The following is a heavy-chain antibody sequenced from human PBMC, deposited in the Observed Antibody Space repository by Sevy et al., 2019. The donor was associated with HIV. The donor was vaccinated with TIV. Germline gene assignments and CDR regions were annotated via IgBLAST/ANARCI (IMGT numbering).Heavy chain of an antibody. CDR3: AATSDYDSSGYYLLTYYGMDV. CDR2: IVVGSGNT. J-gene: IGHJ6*02. CDR1: GFTFTSSA. D-gene: IGHD3-22*01. V-gene: IGHV1-58*01. Sequence: ASVKVSCKASGFTFTSSAVQWVRQARGQRLEWIGWIVVGSGNTNYAQKFQERVTITRDMSTSTAYMELSSLRSEDTAVYYCAATSDYDSSGYYLLTYYGMDVWGQGTTVTVSS.